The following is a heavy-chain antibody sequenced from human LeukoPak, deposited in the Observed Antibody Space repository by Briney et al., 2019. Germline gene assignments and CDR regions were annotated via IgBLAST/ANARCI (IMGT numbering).Heavy chain of an antibody. V-gene: IGHV3-23*01. CDR2: ISGSGGST. D-gene: IGHD6-19*01. J-gene: IGHJ4*02. CDR3: AKARGSGWALDY. Sequence: PGGSLRLSCAASGFTFSSYAMSWVRQAPGKGLEWVSSISGSGGSTYYADSVKGRFTISRDNSKNKLYLQMNSLRADDTAVYYCAKARGSGWALDYWGRGSLVTVSS. CDR1: GFTFSSYA.